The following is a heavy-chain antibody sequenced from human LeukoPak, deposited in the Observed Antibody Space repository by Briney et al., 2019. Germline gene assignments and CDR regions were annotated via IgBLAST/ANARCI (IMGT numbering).Heavy chain of an antibody. CDR2: ISWDGGST. CDR3: AKDHVTMVRGVIIDY. V-gene: IGHV3-43*01. J-gene: IGHJ4*02. Sequence: GGSLRLSCAASGFTFDDYTMHWVRQAPGKGLEWVSLISWDGGSTYYADSVKGRFTISRDNSKNTLYLQMNSLRAEDTAVYYCAKDHVTMVRGVIIDYWGQGTLVTVSS. CDR1: GFTFDDYT. D-gene: IGHD3-10*01.